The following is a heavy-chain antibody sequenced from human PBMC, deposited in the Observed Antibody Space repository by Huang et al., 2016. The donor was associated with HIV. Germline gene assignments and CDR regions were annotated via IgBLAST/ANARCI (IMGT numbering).Heavy chain of an antibody. CDR2: IYPGDADT. V-gene: IGHV5-51*01. J-gene: IGHJ3*02. D-gene: IGHD4-17*01. CDR1: GYSFTSYW. Sequence: EVQLVQSGAEVKKSGESLKISCKGFGYSFTSYWIGWVRQMPGKGLEWSGIIYPGDADTRYSPSFQGQFTISADKSISTAYLQWSSLKASDTAMYYCARQRYYGGNNDAFDIWGQGTMVTVSS. CDR3: ARQRYYGGNNDAFDI.